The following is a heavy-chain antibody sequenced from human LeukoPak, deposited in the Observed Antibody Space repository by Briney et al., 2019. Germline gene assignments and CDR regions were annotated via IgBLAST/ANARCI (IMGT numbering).Heavy chain of an antibody. D-gene: IGHD2-21*02. CDR3: AREEVDCGGDCLDY. CDR1: GFTFGSYE. J-gene: IGHJ4*02. Sequence: GGSLRLSCAASGFTFGSYEMNWVRQAPGKGLEWVSYITTSGETTYYADSVKGRFTMSRDNAKNSLYLQMNSLRDEDTAVYYCAREEVDCGGDCLDYWGQGTLVTVSS. CDR2: ITTSGETT. V-gene: IGHV3-48*03.